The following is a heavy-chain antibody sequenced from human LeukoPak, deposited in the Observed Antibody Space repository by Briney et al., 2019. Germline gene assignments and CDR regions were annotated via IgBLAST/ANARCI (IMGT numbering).Heavy chain of an antibody. Sequence: PGGSLRLSCAASGFTVSSNYMSWVRQAPGKGLEWVSVIYSGGSTHYADSVKGRFTISRDNSKNTLYLQMNSLRAEDTAVYYCAREIAAAGRNYYYYMDVWGKGTTVTVSS. V-gene: IGHV3-53*01. CDR1: GFTVSSNY. CDR2: IYSGGST. CDR3: AREIAAAGRNYYYYMDV. J-gene: IGHJ6*03. D-gene: IGHD6-13*01.